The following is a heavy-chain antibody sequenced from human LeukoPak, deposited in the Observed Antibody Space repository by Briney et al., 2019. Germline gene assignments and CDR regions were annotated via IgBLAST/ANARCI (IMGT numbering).Heavy chain of an antibody. CDR2: IIPIFGTA. V-gene: IGHV1-69*05. CDR3: ARPYSSSSFGFDY. D-gene: IGHD6-6*01. Sequence: SVKVSCKASGGTFSSYAISWVRQAPGQGLEWMGGIIPIFGTANYAQKFQGRVTITTDESTSTAYMELSSLRSEDTAVYYCARPYSSSSFGFDYWGQGTLVTVSS. J-gene: IGHJ4*02. CDR1: GGTFSSYA.